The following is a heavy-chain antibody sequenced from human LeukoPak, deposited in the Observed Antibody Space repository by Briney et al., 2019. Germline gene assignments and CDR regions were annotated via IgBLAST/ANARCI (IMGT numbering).Heavy chain of an antibody. D-gene: IGHD2-2*01. CDR2: VYYSGIS. V-gene: IGHV4-59*01. J-gene: IGHJ5*02. CDR1: GGSISSYY. Sequence: PSETLSLTCTVSGGSISSYYWSWIRQPPGKGLEWIGYVYYSGISNYNPSLKSRVTISVDTSKNQFSLKLNSVTAADTAVYYCARNLRFCSSTSCYPWFGPWGQGTLVIGSS. CDR3: ARNLRFCSSTSCYPWFGP.